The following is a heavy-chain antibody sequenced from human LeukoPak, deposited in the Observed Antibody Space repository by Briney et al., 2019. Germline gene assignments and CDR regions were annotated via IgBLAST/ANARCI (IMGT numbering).Heavy chain of an antibody. D-gene: IGHD2-2*02. Sequence: GGSLRLSCAASGFTFRSYWMHWVRQIPGKGLVWVSRINSDGSSTSYADSVKGRFTISRDNSKNTLYLQMNSLRAEDTAVYYCAKDVVVVPAAIMLDYWGQGTLVTVSS. J-gene: IGHJ4*02. CDR2: INSDGSST. CDR1: GFTFRSYW. V-gene: IGHV3-74*01. CDR3: AKDVVVVPAAIMLDY.